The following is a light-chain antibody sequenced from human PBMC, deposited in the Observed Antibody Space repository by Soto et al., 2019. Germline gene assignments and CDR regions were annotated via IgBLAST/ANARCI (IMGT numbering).Light chain of an antibody. Sequence: AIQMTQSPSSLSASVGDRVTISCRASQGIGNALGWYQQKPGKPPKVLIYGASNLQSGVPPRFSGSGSGTDLTLAIRRLQAEGSATYYRLKDIHYPVTFGQGTKVEIK. V-gene: IGKV1-6*01. CDR2: GAS. CDR1: QGIGNA. CDR3: LKDIHYPVT. J-gene: IGKJ1*01.